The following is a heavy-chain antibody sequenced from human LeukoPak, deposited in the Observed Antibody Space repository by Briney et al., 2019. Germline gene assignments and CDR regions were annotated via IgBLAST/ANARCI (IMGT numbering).Heavy chain of an antibody. D-gene: IGHD1-1*01. V-gene: IGHV1-24*01. Sequence: ASVKVSCKVSGYILTELSIHWVRHAPGQGHEWMGGFDPEDGETIYAQKFQGRVTMTEDTSTDTAYMELSSLRSEDTAVYYCAKVPGKAYYYGMDVWGQGTTVTVSS. J-gene: IGHJ6*02. CDR2: FDPEDGET. CDR3: AKVPGKAYYYGMDV. CDR1: GYILTELS.